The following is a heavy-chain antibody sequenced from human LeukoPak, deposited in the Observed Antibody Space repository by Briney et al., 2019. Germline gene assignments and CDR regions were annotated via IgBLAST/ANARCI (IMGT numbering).Heavy chain of an antibody. J-gene: IGHJ4*02. CDR2: ISSRGSTK. V-gene: IGHV3-11*01. CDR1: GFTFNDYY. D-gene: IGHD3-10*01. Sequence: GGSLRLSCAASGFTFNDYYMGWIRQAPGKGLEWVSNISSRGSTKYYADSVKGRFTISRDNAKNSLYLQMNSLRAEDTAVYYCAREASSGFDYWGQGTVVTVSS. CDR3: AREASSGFDY.